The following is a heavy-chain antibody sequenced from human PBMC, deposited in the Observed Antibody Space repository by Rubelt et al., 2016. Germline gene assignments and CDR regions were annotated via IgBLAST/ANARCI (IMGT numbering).Heavy chain of an antibody. CDR3: GRAWDYGDRFPIDD. Sequence: QVQLVQSGAEMRKPGASVKVSCQTSGYSFITYAVNWVRQAPGQGLEWMGWISAYNGDTKYAHKLQGRVTLTTDTSTNTAYMERTNLKSDDTAVYYCGRAWDYGDRFPIDDWGQGTLVTVSS. CDR1: GYSFITYA. CDR2: ISAYNGDT. V-gene: IGHV1-18*01. D-gene: IGHD4-17*01. J-gene: IGHJ4*02.